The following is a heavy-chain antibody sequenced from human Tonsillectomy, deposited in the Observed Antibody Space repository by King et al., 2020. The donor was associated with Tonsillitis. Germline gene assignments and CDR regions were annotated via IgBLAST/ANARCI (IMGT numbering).Heavy chain of an antibody. V-gene: IGHV3-21*01. J-gene: IGHJ4*02. CDR2: ISSSSSYI. D-gene: IGHD6-13*01. Sequence: VQLVQSGGGLVKPGGSLRLSCSASGFSFSNYSMNWVRQAPGKGLDWVSSISSSSSYIYYADSVKGRFTISRDNAKNSLYLQMNSLRAEDTAVYYCARGLSRWVAADFFEYWGQETLVTVSS. CDR3: ARGLSRWVAADFFEY. CDR1: GFSFSNYS.